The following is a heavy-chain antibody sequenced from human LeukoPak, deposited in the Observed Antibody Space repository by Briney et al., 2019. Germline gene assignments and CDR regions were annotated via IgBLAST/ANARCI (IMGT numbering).Heavy chain of an antibody. J-gene: IGHJ1*01. CDR1: GFTFSSYA. V-gene: IGHV3-23*01. CDR3: AKVGGVTIFGVVPEYFQH. CDR2: ISGSGGST. Sequence: TGGSLRLSCAASGFTFSSYAMSWVRQAPGKGLEWVSAISGSGGSTYYADSVKGRFTISRDNSKNTLYLQMNSLRAEDTAVYYCAKVGGVTIFGVVPEYFQHWGQGTLVTVSS. D-gene: IGHD3-3*01.